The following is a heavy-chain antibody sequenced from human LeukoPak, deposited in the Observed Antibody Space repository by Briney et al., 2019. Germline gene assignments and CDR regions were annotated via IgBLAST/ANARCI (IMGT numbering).Heavy chain of an antibody. V-gene: IGHV3-23*01. CDR3: AKDAPVNIVVVPAANS. D-gene: IGHD2-2*01. Sequence: PGGSLRLSCAASGFTFSSYAMSWVRQAPGKGLEWVSAISGSGGSTYYADSVKGRFTISRDNSKNTLYLQMDSLRAEDPAVYYCAKDAPVNIVVVPAANSWGQGTLVTVSP. CDR2: ISGSGGST. CDR1: GFTFSSYA. J-gene: IGHJ4*02.